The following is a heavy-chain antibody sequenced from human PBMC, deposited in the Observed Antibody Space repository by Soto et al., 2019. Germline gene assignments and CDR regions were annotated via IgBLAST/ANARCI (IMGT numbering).Heavy chain of an antibody. D-gene: IGHD3-10*01. V-gene: IGHV1-69*12. CDR3: ASIGITMVRGVPYYYYGMDV. CDR2: IIPIFGTA. CDR1: GGTFSSYA. J-gene: IGHJ6*02. Sequence: QVQLVQSGAEVKKPGSSVKVSCKASGGTFSSYAISWVRQAPGQGLEWMGGIIPIFGTANYAQKFQGRVTIPEDESXNTXYXGLRSLRSEDTAVYYCASIGITMVRGVPYYYYGMDVWGQGTTVTVSS.